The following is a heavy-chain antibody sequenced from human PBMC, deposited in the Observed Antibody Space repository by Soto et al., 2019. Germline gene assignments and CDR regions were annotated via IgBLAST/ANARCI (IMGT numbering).Heavy chain of an antibody. CDR1: GYTFTNYY. CDR2: INPIDGST. Sequence: ASVKVSWKASGYTFTNYYMHWVRQAPGQGLEWMGLINPIDGSTTYAQKFQGRVTMARDTSTNTIYMELSSLTSEDTAVYYCARDPGIAVAGSDPYYYGMDVWGLGTTVTVSS. J-gene: IGHJ6*02. V-gene: IGHV1-46*01. D-gene: IGHD6-19*01. CDR3: ARDPGIAVAGSDPYYYGMDV.